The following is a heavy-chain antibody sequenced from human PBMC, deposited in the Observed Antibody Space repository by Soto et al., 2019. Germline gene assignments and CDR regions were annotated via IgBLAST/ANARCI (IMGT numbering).Heavy chain of an antibody. V-gene: IGHV1-2*02. CDR2: INPNSGGT. D-gene: IGHD4-17*01. CDR1: GYTFTGYY. Sequence: GASVKVSCKASGYTFTGYYMHWVRQAPGQGLEWMGWINPNSGGTNYAQKFQGRVTMTRDTSISTAHMELSRLRSDDTAVYYCARDLAVTILSPDAFDIWGQGTMVTVSS. J-gene: IGHJ3*02. CDR3: ARDLAVTILSPDAFDI.